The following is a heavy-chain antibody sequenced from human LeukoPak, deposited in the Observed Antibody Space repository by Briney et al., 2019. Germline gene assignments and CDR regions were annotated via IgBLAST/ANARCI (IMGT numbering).Heavy chain of an antibody. D-gene: IGHD6-19*01. J-gene: IGHJ4*02. CDR3: ARGEGRKWLGLFDY. CDR1: GFTFSSYA. V-gene: IGHV3-30*04. CDR2: ISYDGINK. Sequence: GGSLRLSCAASGFTFSSYAMHWVRQAPGKGLEWVAVISYDGINKYYADSVKGRFTISTDNSKNTLYLQINSLRAEATAVYYCARGEGRKWLGLFDYWGKGTLVTVSS.